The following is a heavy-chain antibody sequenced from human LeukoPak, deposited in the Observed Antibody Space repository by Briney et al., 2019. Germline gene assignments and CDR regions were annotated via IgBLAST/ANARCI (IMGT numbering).Heavy chain of an antibody. V-gene: IGHV4-39*01. J-gene: IGHJ4*02. CDR2: IYYSGST. CDR1: GGSISSSSYY. D-gene: IGHD3-22*01. CDR3: ATHPPDYYDSSGYERAYYFDY. Sequence: SETLSLTCTVSGGSISSSSYYWGWIRQPPGKGLEWIGSIYYSGSTYYNPSLKSRVTMSVDTSKNQFSLKLSSVTAADTAVYYCATHPPDYYDSSGYERAYYFDYWGQGTLVTVSS.